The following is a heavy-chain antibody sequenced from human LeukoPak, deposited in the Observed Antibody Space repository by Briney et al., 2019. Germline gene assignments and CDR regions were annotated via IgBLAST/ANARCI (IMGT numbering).Heavy chain of an antibody. D-gene: IGHD4-23*01. Sequence: GGSLRLSCAASGFTFSSYAMSWVRQAPGKGLEWVAVISYDGSNKYYADSVKGRFTISRDNSKNTLYLQMNSLRAEDTAVYYCAKDLTPVVTPDYFDYWGQGTLVTVSS. CDR2: ISYDGSNK. CDR1: GFTFSSYA. CDR3: AKDLTPVVTPDYFDY. J-gene: IGHJ4*02. V-gene: IGHV3-30*18.